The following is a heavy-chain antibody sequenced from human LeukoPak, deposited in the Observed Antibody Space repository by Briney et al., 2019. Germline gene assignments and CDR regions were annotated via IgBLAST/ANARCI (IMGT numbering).Heavy chain of an antibody. CDR3: AKDSQHLAIYYFDY. V-gene: IGHV3-30*18. CDR1: GFTFNNYA. Sequence: GGSLRLSCAASGFTFNNYAMHWVRQAPGKGLEWVAVISYDGKDHHYADSVKGRFTISRDNSKNTLYLQMNSLRAEDTAFYYCAKDSQHLAIYYFDYWGQGSLVTVSS. J-gene: IGHJ4*02. CDR2: ISYDGKDH. D-gene: IGHD6-13*01.